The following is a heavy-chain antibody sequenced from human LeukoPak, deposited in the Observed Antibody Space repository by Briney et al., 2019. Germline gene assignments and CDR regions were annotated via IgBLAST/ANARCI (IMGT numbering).Heavy chain of an antibody. Sequence: GGSLRLSCAASGFTFSSYSINWVRQSPGKGLEWVSAISGSGGSTYYADSVKGRFTISRDNSKNTLYLQMNSLRAEDTAVYYCAKDLAGYCRSTSCHMDYWGQGTLVTVSS. V-gene: IGHV3-23*01. D-gene: IGHD2-2*01. CDR1: GFTFSSYS. CDR3: AKDLAGYCRSTSCHMDY. CDR2: ISGSGGST. J-gene: IGHJ4*02.